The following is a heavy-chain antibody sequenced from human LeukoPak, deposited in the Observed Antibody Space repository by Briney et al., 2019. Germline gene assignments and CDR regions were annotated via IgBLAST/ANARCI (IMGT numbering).Heavy chain of an antibody. J-gene: IGHJ3*02. V-gene: IGHV1-3*01. CDR1: GYTFTSYA. CDR2: INAGNGNT. Sequence: ASVKVSCKASGYTFTSYAMHWVRQAPGQRLEWMGWINAGNGNTKYSQKFQGRVTITRDASASTAYMELSSLRSEDTAVYYCASGVGGNYLGDAFDIWGQGTMVTVSS. CDR3: ASGVGGNYLGDAFDI. D-gene: IGHD1-26*01.